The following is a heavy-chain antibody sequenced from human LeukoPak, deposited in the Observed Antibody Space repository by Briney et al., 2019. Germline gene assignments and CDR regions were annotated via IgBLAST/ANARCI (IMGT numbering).Heavy chain of an antibody. Sequence: GGSLRLSCAASGFTFSSYGMHWVRQAPGKGLEWVAFIRYDGSNKYYADSVKGRFTISRDNSKNTLYLQMNSLRAEDTAVYYCAKGETYYYDSSPPDPVDYWGQGTQVTVSS. J-gene: IGHJ4*02. CDR2: IRYDGSNK. CDR1: GFTFSSYG. CDR3: AKGETYYYDSSPPDPVDY. D-gene: IGHD3-22*01. V-gene: IGHV3-30*02.